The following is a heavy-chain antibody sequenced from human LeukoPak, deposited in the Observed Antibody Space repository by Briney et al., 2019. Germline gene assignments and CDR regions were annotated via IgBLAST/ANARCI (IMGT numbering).Heavy chain of an antibody. D-gene: IGHD3-10*01. CDR3: AREGGSA. V-gene: IGHV4-61*02. Sequence: PSQTLSLTCTVSGGSISSGSYYWSWIRQPAGKGLEWIGRIYTSGSTNYNPSLKSRVTMSVDTSKNQFSLKLSSVTAADTAVYYCAREGGSAWGQGTLVTVSS. CDR1: GGSISSGSYY. J-gene: IGHJ5*02. CDR2: IYTSGST.